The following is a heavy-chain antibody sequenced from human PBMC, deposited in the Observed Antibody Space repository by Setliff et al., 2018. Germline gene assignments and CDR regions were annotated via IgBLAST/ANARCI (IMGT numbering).Heavy chain of an antibody. J-gene: IGHJ5*02. CDR3: ATQYFGDSANNWFDH. CDR1: GGSITSGNNY. CDR2: VYYSGTT. V-gene: IGHV4-39*01. Sequence: SETLSLTCTVSGGSITSGNNYGGWIRQPPGKGLEWIGSVYYSGTTYYNPSLKSRVIISVDTSKNQIYLKLNSVTAADTAAYFCATQYFGDSANNWFDHWGLGTLVTVSS. D-gene: IGHD4-17*01.